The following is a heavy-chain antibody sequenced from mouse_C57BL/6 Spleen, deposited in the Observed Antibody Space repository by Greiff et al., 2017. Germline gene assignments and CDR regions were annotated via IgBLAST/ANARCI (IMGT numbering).Heavy chain of an antibody. CDR3: TTLAVVAPYAMDY. Sequence: EVQLQESWAELVRPGASVKLSCTASGFNIKDDYMHWVKQRPEQGLEWIGWIDPENGDTEYASKFQGKATITADTSSNTAYLQLSSLTSEDTAVYYCTTLAVVAPYAMDYWGQGTSVTVSS. CDR2: IDPENGDT. D-gene: IGHD1-1*01. CDR1: GFNIKDDY. V-gene: IGHV14-4*01. J-gene: IGHJ4*01.